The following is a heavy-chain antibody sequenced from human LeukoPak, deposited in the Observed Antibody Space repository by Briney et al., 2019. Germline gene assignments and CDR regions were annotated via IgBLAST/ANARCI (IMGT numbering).Heavy chain of an antibody. V-gene: IGHV1-69*04. J-gene: IGHJ3*02. Sequence: ASVKVSCKASGDNFSTYVLTWVRQAPGQGLEWTGRIIPTLNVANFAQKFKGRVSITADKSTNTAHLELNSLRAEDTAVYYCTREGVYSPDPTSYHRLPFDIWGKGTLVIVSS. CDR1: GDNFSTYV. CDR2: IIPTLNVA. D-gene: IGHD3-16*02. CDR3: TREGVYSPDPTSYHRLPFDI.